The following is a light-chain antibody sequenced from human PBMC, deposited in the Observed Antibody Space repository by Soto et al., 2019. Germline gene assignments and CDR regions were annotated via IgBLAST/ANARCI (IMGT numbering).Light chain of an antibody. CDR2: SNN. J-gene: IGLJ1*01. CDR1: SSNIGSKT. CDR3: AAWDDSLNGYV. V-gene: IGLV1-44*01. Sequence: QSVLTQPPSASGTPGQRVTISCSGSSSNIGSKTVNWYQQLPGTAPKLLIYSNNQRPSGVPDRFSGSKSGTSASLAISGLQSEDEAHYYCAAWDDSLNGYVFGTGTKLTVL.